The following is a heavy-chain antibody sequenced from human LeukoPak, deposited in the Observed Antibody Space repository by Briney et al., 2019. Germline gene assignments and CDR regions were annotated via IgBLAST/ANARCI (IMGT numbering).Heavy chain of an antibody. CDR1: GYTFTSYG. CDR3: ARDGSPYYYGSGSYNWFDP. J-gene: IGHJ5*02. Sequence: GASVKVSCKASGYTFTSYGISWVRQAPGQGLEWMGWISAYNGNINYAQKLQGRVTMTTDTSTSTAYMELRSLRSDDTAVYYCARDGSPYYYGSGSYNWFDPWGQGTLVTVSS. D-gene: IGHD3-10*01. CDR2: ISAYNGNI. V-gene: IGHV1-18*04.